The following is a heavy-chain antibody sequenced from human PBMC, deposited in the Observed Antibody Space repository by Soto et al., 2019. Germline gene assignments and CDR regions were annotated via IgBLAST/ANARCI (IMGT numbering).Heavy chain of an antibody. CDR3: TAEPLPSSSWYYYFDY. D-gene: IGHD6-13*01. Sequence: EVQLVESGGGLVKPGGSLRLSCAASGFTFSNAWMSWVRQAPGKGLEWVGRIKSKTDGGTTDYAEPAKGRFTSARDDSKNTLYLPMNSLITEDTAVHYCTAEPLPSSSWYYYFDYSGQGTLVT. CDR2: IKSKTDGGTT. V-gene: IGHV3-15*01. CDR1: GFTFSNAW. J-gene: IGHJ4*02.